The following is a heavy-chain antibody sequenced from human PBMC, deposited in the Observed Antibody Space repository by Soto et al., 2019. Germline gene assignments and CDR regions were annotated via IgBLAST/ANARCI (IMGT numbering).Heavy chain of an antibody. CDR2: ISADTGST. J-gene: IGHJ4*02. Sequence: GASVKVSCKVSGESFTNYIIAGVLQSPLQCLDWMGSISADTGSTNYAQSLKGRVTMTTATFTSTAYMELTSLTSEDTAVYYCARGIVGPGNIYDGVGGLYFDYWGQGTLVTVSS. D-gene: IGHD1-26*01. CDR1: GESFTNYI. CDR3: ARGIVGPGNIYDGVGGLYFDY. V-gene: IGHV1-18*04.